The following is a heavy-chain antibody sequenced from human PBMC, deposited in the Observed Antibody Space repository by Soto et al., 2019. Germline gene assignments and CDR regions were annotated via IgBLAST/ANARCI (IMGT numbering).Heavy chain of an antibody. V-gene: IGHV1-69*02. Sequence: GASVKVSCKASGGTFSSYTISWVRQAPGQGLEWMGRIIPILGIANYAQKFQGRVTITADKSTSTAYMELSSLRSEDTAVYYCASAPQYCSSTSCRAHFDYWGQGTLVTVSP. CDR2: IIPILGIA. D-gene: IGHD2-2*01. CDR3: ASAPQYCSSTSCRAHFDY. J-gene: IGHJ4*02. CDR1: GGTFSSYT.